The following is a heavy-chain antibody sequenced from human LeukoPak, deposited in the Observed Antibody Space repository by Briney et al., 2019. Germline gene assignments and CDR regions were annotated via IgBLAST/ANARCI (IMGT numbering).Heavy chain of an antibody. D-gene: IGHD6-25*01. V-gene: IGHV4-34*01. CDR1: GGSFGDYE. CDR2: INHSRRI. CDR3: AGLIRRQRRGRGNNWFDP. Sequence: SETLSLTCAVSGGSFGDYECSWLRQAPGKGLEWIGEINHSRRINYNPSLKSRVTMSIDPSQQECSLNLSSVTAADTALYYCAGLIRRQRRGRGNNWFDPWGQGTLVTVTS. J-gene: IGHJ5*02.